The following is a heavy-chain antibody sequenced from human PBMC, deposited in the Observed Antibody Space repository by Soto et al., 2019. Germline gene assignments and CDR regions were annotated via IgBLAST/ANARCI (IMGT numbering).Heavy chain of an antibody. CDR3: ARSPYYYDSSGPPLFDY. D-gene: IGHD3-22*01. CDR2: IYYRGST. J-gene: IGHJ4*02. Sequence: SETLSLTCTVSGGSISSYYRSWIRQPPGKGLEWIGSIYYRGSTNYNPSLKSRVTISVDTSKNQFSLKLSSVTAADTAVYYCARSPYYYDSSGPPLFDYWGQGTLVTVSS. CDR1: GGSISSYY. V-gene: IGHV4-59*08.